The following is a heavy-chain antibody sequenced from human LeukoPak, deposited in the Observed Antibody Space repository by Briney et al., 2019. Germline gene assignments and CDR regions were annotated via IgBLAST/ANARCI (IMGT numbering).Heavy chain of an antibody. CDR1: GYTFSGYY. J-gene: IGHJ4*02. D-gene: IGHD1/OR15-1a*01. V-gene: IGHV1-2*02. Sequence: ASVKVSCKASGYTFSGYYIHWVRQAPAQELEWMGWMNPNSGATNNAQKFQGRVTLSRDTSISTAYMELRKLRSDDTAVYYCARSGITTIPNFDYWGQGTLVTVSS. CDR2: MNPNSGAT. CDR3: ARSGITTIPNFDY.